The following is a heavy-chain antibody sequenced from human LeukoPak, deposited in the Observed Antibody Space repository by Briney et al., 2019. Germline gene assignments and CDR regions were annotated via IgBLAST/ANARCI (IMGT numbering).Heavy chain of an antibody. V-gene: IGHV3-30-3*01. CDR1: GFTFSDYA. J-gene: IGHJ4*02. CDR2: ISHDGSNK. Sequence: GGSLRLSCAVSGFTFSDYAMHWVRQAPGKGLEWVAVISHDGSNKYYADSVKGRFTISRDHSNNTLYLQMNSLRAEDTAVYYCARGEQEMATMSIDYWGQGTLVTVSS. D-gene: IGHD5-24*01. CDR3: ARGEQEMATMSIDY.